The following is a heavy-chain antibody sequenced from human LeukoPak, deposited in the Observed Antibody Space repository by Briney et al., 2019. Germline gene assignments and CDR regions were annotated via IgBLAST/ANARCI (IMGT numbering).Heavy chain of an antibody. CDR2: VYHSGNT. CDR1: GDSISSSNW. D-gene: IGHD3-3*01. J-gene: IGHJ4*02. Sequence: SETLSLTCVVSGDSISSSNWWSWVRQPPGKGLEWIGEVYHSGNTNYNPSLKRRVSISVDKSKNQFSLKVRSVTAADTAVYYCARDKGFLGDYLDYWGQGTLVTVSS. CDR3: ARDKGFLGDYLDY. V-gene: IGHV4-4*02.